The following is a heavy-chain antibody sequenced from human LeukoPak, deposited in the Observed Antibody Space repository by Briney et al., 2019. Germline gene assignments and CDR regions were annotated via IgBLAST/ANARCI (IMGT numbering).Heavy chain of an antibody. Sequence: SETLSLTCAVSGGSISSSNWWSWVRQPPGKGLEWIGEIYHSGSTNYKPSLKSRATISVDKSKNRFSLKLSSVTAADTAVYYCAREGVGGSGMLNWFDPWGQGTLVTVSS. CDR2: IYHSGST. CDR1: GGSISSSNW. D-gene: IGHD3-10*01. J-gene: IGHJ5*02. V-gene: IGHV4-4*02. CDR3: AREGVGGSGMLNWFDP.